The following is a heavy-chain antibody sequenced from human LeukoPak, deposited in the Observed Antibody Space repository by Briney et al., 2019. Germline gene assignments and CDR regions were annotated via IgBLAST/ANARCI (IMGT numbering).Heavy chain of an antibody. D-gene: IGHD3-22*01. Sequence: PSETLSLTCTVSGGSISSRSYYWGWIRQPPGKGLVWIGSIYYSVSTYYNPSLKSRVTISVDTSKNQFSLKLSSVTAADTAVYYCASLHYYDSTTGGDYFDYWGQGTLVTVSS. CDR3: ASLHYYDSTTGGDYFDY. V-gene: IGHV4-39*01. J-gene: IGHJ4*02. CDR2: IYYSVST. CDR1: GGSISSRSYY.